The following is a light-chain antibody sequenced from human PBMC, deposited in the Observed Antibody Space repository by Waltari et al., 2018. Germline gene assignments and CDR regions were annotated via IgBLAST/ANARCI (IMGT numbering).Light chain of an antibody. CDR2: QAS. Sequence: CRASEGIARWLAWYQQKPGMAPKLLIYQASILEDGVPSRFSGSGFETEFSLSSSSLQPEDFTTYYCQQYNTYPWTFGQGTTVEIK. CDR3: QQYNTYPWT. CDR1: EGIARW. J-gene: IGKJ1*01. V-gene: IGKV1-5*03.